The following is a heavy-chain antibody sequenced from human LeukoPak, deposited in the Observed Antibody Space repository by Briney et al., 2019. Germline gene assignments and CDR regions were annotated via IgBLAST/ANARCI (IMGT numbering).Heavy chain of an antibody. CDR1: GYSFTSYW. J-gene: IGHJ3*02. V-gene: IGHV5-51*01. D-gene: IGHD3-3*01. Sequence: GESLKISCKGSGYSFTSYWIGWVRQMPGKGLEWMGIIYPGDSDTRYSPSFQGQVTISADKSISTAYLQWSSLKASDTAMYYCARGGFWSGYANSYAFDIWGQGTMVTVSS. CDR3: ARGGFWSGYANSYAFDI. CDR2: IYPGDSDT.